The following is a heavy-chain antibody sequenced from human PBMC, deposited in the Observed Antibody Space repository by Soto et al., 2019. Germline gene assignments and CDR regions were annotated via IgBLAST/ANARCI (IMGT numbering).Heavy chain of an antibody. Sequence: GTSVKVSCKASGGRIGSCAMRSVRQAHGQGLEWMGGIIPIFGTANYAQKFQGRVTITADESTSTAYMELSSLRSEDTAVYYCARDGWGYCSSTSCYAFDYWGQGTLVTVSS. CDR1: GGRIGSCA. D-gene: IGHD2-2*01. CDR2: IIPIFGTA. CDR3: ARDGWGYCSSTSCYAFDY. V-gene: IGHV1-69*13. J-gene: IGHJ4*02.